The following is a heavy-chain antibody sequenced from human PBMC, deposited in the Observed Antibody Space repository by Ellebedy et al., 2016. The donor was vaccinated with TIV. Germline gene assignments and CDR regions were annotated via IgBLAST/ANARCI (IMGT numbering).Heavy chain of an antibody. CDR2: ISHSGSG. Sequence: MPSETLSLTCAVHGGSFSGYYWTWVRRSPEKGLEWLGEISHSGSGNYNPSLGSRLTISVDKSSNQFSLKLSYVTAADTAVYYCAGTRGYGYVYWGLGTLVTVSS. J-gene: IGHJ4*02. CDR3: AGTRGYGYVY. D-gene: IGHD5-18*01. V-gene: IGHV4-34*01. CDR1: GGSFSGYY.